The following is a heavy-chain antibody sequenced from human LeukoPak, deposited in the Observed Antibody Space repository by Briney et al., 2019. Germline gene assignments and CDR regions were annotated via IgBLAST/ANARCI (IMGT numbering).Heavy chain of an antibody. CDR2: IGVSGGST. CDR1: GFTFSSYW. Sequence: GGSLRLSCAASGFTFSSYWMSWVRQAPGKGLEWVSTIGVSGGSTYYADSVKGRFTISRDNSKNTLYLQMNSLRADDTAVYFCGGSRSFFWGQGTLVTVSS. J-gene: IGHJ4*02. V-gene: IGHV3-23*01. CDR3: GGSRSFF. D-gene: IGHD6-6*01.